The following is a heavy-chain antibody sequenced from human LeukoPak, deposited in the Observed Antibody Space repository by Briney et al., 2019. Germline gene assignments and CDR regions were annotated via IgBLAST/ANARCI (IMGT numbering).Heavy chain of an antibody. Sequence: PSETLSLTCTVSGGSISSSSYYRGWIRQPPGKGLEWIGSIYYSGSTYYNPSLKSRVTISVDTSKNQFSLKLSSVTAADTAVYYCARQMAAVVFDPWGQGTLVTVSS. D-gene: IGHD5-24*01. CDR1: GGSISSSSYY. CDR3: ARQMAAVVFDP. V-gene: IGHV4-39*01. J-gene: IGHJ5*02. CDR2: IYYSGST.